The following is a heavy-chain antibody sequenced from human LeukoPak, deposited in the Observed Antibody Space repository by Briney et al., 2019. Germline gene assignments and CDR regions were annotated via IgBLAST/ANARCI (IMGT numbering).Heavy chain of an antibody. V-gene: IGHV3-23*01. CDR1: GFTFSGYA. D-gene: IGHD6-6*01. CDR2: ISGSGDNT. Sequence: GGSLRLSCAASGFTFSGYAMSWVRQVPGKGLEWVSVISGSGDNTYYAGSVKGRFTISRDNSKNMLYLQMNSLRAEDTAVYYCAKWKYSNSGIDDYWGQGTLVTVSS. J-gene: IGHJ4*02. CDR3: AKWKYSNSGIDDY.